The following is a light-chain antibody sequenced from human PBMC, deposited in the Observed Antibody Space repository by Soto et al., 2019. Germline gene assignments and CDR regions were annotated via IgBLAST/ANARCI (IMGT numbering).Light chain of an antibody. CDR2: GAS. J-gene: IGKJ1*01. Sequence: EIVLTQSPGTLSLSPGERVTLSCRASQSVSSTYLAWYQQKPGQAPRLLIYGASSRAAGIPDRFSGSGSGTDFTLTINSLATDDFAVYYCQQYGSSPWTFVQGTKVEIK. V-gene: IGKV3-20*01. CDR3: QQYGSSPWT. CDR1: QSVSSTY.